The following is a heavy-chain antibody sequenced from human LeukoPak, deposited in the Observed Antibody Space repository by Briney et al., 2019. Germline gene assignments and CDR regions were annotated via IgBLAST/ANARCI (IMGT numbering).Heavy chain of an antibody. CDR3: AKAYTLLRYFDWSFFDY. V-gene: IGHV3-23*01. J-gene: IGHJ4*02. D-gene: IGHD3-9*01. CDR2: ISGSGGST. CDR1: GFTFSSYA. Sequence: GGSLRLSCAASGFTFSSYAMSWVRQAPGKGLEWVSAISGSGGSTYYADSVKGRFTISRDNSKNTLYLQMNSLRAEDTAVYYCAKAYTLLRYFDWSFFDYWGQGTLVTVSS.